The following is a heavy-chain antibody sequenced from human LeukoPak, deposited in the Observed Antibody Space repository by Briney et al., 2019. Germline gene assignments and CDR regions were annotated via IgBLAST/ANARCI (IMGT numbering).Heavy chain of an antibody. V-gene: IGHV4-59*08. CDR3: ARHGTDY. CDR2: IYYGGST. CDR1: GGSIRGYY. Sequence: SETLSLTCTVSGGSIRGYYWSGIRQPPGKGLEWIGYIYYGGSTNYNPSLKSRVTMSVVKSKNLFSLNLSSVTAADTAVYYCARHGTDYWGQGTLVTVSP. J-gene: IGHJ4*02.